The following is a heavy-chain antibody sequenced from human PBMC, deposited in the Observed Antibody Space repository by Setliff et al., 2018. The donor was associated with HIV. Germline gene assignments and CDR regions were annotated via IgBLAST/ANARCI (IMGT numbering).Heavy chain of an antibody. CDR1: GGSISSSSYY. CDR3: ARHNTGYSYGYDYYHYYMDV. Sequence: SETLSLTCTVSGGSISSSSYYWGRIRQPPGQGLEWIGSIYYSGSTYYNPSLQSRVTISVDTSKNQFTLKLGSVAAADTSVYYCARHNTGYSYGYDYYHYYMDVWGKGTTVTVSS. CDR2: IYYSGST. J-gene: IGHJ6*03. D-gene: IGHD5-18*01. V-gene: IGHV4-39*01.